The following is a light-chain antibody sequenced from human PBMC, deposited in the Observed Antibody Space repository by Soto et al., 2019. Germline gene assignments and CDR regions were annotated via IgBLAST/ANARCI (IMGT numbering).Light chain of an antibody. CDR3: SAYTSSRTLV. CDR1: SSDVGGYNY. CDR2: EVS. Sequence: QSALTQPASVSGSPGQSITISCTGTSSDVGGYNYVSWYQQHPGKAPKLMIYEVSNRPSGVSNRFSGSKPGNTASLTISGLQAEDEADYYCSAYTSSRTLVFGGGTKVTVL. J-gene: IGLJ2*01. V-gene: IGLV2-14*01.